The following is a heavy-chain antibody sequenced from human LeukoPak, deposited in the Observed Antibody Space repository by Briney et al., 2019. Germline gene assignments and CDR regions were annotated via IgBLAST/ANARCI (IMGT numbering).Heavy chain of an antibody. J-gene: IGHJ4*02. CDR1: GGTFSSYA. CDR3: ARDRNYYDSSGYLDY. D-gene: IGHD3-22*01. V-gene: IGHV1-2*04. Sequence: GASVKVSCKASGGTFSSYAISWVRQAPGQGLEWMGWINPNSGGTNYAQKFQGWVTMTRDTSISTAYMELSRLRSDDTAVYYCARDRNYYDSSGYLDYWGQGTLVTVSS. CDR2: INPNSGGT.